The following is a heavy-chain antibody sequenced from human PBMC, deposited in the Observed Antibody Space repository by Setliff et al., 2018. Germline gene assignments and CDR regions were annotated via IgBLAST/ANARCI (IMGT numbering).Heavy chain of an antibody. V-gene: IGHV4-39*02. CDR2: INYSGIT. Sequence: PSETLSLTCSVSGDSISSSSYYWGWIRQPPGKGLEWIGSINYSGITYYSPSLKSRVIVSVDTSKNQFSLKLSSVTAADTAVYYCARDRTYYGSGTYTRWFDYWGQGTLVTVS. J-gene: IGHJ4*02. D-gene: IGHD3-10*01. CDR1: GDSISSSSYY. CDR3: ARDRTYYGSGTYTRWFDY.